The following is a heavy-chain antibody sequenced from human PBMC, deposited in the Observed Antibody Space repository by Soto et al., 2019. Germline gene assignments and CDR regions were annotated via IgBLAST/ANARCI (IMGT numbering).Heavy chain of an antibody. CDR3: ATALRYFDWLLTQDINWFDP. J-gene: IGHJ5*02. CDR2: IYYSGST. D-gene: IGHD3-9*01. CDR1: GGSISSSSYY. Sequence: PSETLSLTCTVSGGSISSSSYYWGWIRQPPGKGLEWIGSIYYSGSTYYNPSLKSRVTISVDTSKNQFSLKLSSVTAADTAVYYCATALRYFDWLLTQDINWFDPWGQGTLVTVSS. V-gene: IGHV4-39*01.